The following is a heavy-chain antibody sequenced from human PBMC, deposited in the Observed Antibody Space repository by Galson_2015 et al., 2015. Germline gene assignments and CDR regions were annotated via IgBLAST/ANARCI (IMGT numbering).Heavy chain of an antibody. CDR3: ARDYCSGGSCYLDY. CDR2: INAGNGNT. V-gene: IGHV1-3*01. CDR1: GYTFTSYA. Sequence: SVKVSCKASGYTFTSYAMHWVRQAPGQRLEWMGWINAGNGNTKYSQKFQGRVTITRDTSASTAYMELSSLRSEDTAVYYRARDYCSGGSCYLDYWGQGTLVTVSS. J-gene: IGHJ4*02. D-gene: IGHD2-15*01.